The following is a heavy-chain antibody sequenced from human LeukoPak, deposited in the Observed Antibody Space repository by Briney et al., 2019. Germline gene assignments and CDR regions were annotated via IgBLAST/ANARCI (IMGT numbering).Heavy chain of an antibody. CDR1: GFNFNRFG. D-gene: IGHD1/OR15-1a*01. Sequence: PGGSLRLSCAASGFNFNRFGMHCVRQAPGKGLEWVAHIRNDGSIQAYAASVKGRFTISRDNFKNTLYLQMIGLRDEATALYYCVKEETGTFPGAYWGQGTLVTVSS. CDR2: IRNDGSIQ. CDR3: VKEETGTFPGAY. J-gene: IGHJ4*02. V-gene: IGHV3-30*02.